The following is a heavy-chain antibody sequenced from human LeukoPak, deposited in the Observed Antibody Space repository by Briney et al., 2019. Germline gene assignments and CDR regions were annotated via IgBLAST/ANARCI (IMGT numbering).Heavy chain of an antibody. V-gene: IGHV1-3*01. J-gene: IGHJ4*02. CDR1: EYTFTDYA. D-gene: IGHD2-21*02. CDR3: ARGGWSATTASYYLDF. Sequence: ASVKVSCKASEYTFTDYAINWVRQAPGQRLEWMGWINAGNGNTRYSQRFQGRVTITRDTSASTAYMELSSLTSEDTAVYYCARGGWSATTASYYLDFWGQGTLVTVSS. CDR2: INAGNGNT.